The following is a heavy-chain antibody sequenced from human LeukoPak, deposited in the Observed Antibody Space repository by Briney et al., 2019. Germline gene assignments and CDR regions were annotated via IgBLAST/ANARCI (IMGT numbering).Heavy chain of an antibody. Sequence: VASVKVSCKASGGTFSRYAISWVRQAPGQGLEWMGRIIPILGIANYAQKFQGRVTITADKSTSTAYMELSSLRSEDPAVYYCARDLVLRFLEWLLATLYYGMDVWGQGTTVTVSS. CDR1: GGTFSRYA. J-gene: IGHJ6*02. CDR2: IIPILGIA. V-gene: IGHV1-69*04. D-gene: IGHD3-3*01. CDR3: ARDLVLRFLEWLLATLYYGMDV.